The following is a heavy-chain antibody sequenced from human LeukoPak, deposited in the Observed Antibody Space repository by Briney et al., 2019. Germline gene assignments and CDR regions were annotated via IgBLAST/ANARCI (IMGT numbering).Heavy chain of an antibody. V-gene: IGHV3-30-3*01. Sequence: PGRSLRFSCAASGFTFSSYAMHWVRQAPGKGLEWVAVISYDGSNKYYADSVKGRFTISRDNSKNTLYLQMNSLRAEDTAVYYCARDRGYCSSTSCYAGHYYYGMDVWGQGTTVTVSS. CDR1: GFTFSSYA. CDR2: ISYDGSNK. D-gene: IGHD2-2*01. J-gene: IGHJ6*02. CDR3: ARDRGYCSSTSCYAGHYYYGMDV.